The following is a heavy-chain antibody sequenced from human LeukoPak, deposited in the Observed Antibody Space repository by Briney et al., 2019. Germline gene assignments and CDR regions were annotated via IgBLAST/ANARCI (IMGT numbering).Heavy chain of an antibody. V-gene: IGHV4-59*01. J-gene: IGHJ4*02. D-gene: IGHD5-24*01. CDR1: GGSISSYY. CDR2: IYYSGST. CDR3: ARAGRWLQQLHI. Sequence: SETLSLTCTVSGGSISSYYWSWIRQPPGKGLEWIGYIYYSGSTNYNPSLKSRVTISVDTSKNQFSLKLSSVTAADTAVYYCARAGRWLQQLHIWGQGTLVTVSS.